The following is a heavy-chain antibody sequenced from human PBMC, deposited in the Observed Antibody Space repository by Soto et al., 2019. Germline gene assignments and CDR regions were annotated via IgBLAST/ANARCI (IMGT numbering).Heavy chain of an antibody. J-gene: IGHJ4*02. CDR2: IYNSGGS. Sequence: QVQLQGSGPGLVKPSQTLSLTCSVSGASVRSGDYYWSSIRQAPGKGLEWIGYIYNSGGSYYNPSLKGRLTISIDTSKNQFSLKLISVTAADTAIYYCVGTGTTDDYWGRGTLVTVSS. D-gene: IGHD4-17*01. CDR1: GASVRSGDYY. V-gene: IGHV4-30-4*01. CDR3: VGTGTTDDY.